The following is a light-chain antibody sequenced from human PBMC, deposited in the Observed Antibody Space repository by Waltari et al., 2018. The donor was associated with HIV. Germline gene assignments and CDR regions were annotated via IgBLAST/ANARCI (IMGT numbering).Light chain of an antibody. Sequence: QSVLTQSPSASGTPGQRVIISCSGSSSNIGSNSVNWYQQLPGTAPKLLICSNKERSSGVPDRCSGSRAGTSASLAISGLQSEGEADCRCAAWDDSLNGPVFGGGTKLTVL. CDR1: SSNIGSNS. CDR2: SNK. J-gene: IGLJ2*01. CDR3: AAWDDSLNGPV. V-gene: IGLV1-44*01.